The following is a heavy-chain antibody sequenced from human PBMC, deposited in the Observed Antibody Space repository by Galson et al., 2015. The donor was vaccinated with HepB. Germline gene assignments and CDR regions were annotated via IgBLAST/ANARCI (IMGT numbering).Heavy chain of an antibody. CDR1: GYTFTSYD. Sequence: QSGAEVKKPGESLKISCTASGYTFTSYDINWVRQAPGQGLEWMGWMNPNSGNTGYTQKFQGRVTMTRNPSISTAYMELSSLRSEDAAVYYCARVRCGGPSCYSGVGVDHWGQGTLVTVSS. CDR2: MNPNSGNT. J-gene: IGHJ4*02. CDR3: ARVRCGGPSCYSGVGVDH. V-gene: IGHV1-8*01. D-gene: IGHD2-15*01.